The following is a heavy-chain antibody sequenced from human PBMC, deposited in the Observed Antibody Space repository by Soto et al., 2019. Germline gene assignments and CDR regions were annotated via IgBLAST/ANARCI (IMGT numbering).Heavy chain of an antibody. Sequence: PSETLSLTCAVSGYSISSGNYWAWIRQPPGRGLEWIGSLYHIGTTNYNPSLESRVTMSVDPSKNQISLTLSSATAADTAIYYCARGPYCGDECYFPNWGQGTLVTVSS. CDR2: LYHIGTT. CDR3: ARGPYCGDECYFPN. D-gene: IGHD2-21*01. V-gene: IGHV4-38-2*01. J-gene: IGHJ4*02. CDR1: GYSISSGNY.